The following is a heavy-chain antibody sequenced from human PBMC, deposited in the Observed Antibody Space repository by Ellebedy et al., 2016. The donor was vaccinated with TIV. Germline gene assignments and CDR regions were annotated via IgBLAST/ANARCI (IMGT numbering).Heavy chain of an antibody. CDR2: ISSSGSTI. V-gene: IGHV3-11*01. CDR1: GFTFSDYY. D-gene: IGHD3-10*01. J-gene: IGHJ5*02. Sequence: GESLKISXAASGFTFSDYYMSWIRQAPGKGLEWVSYISSSGSTIYYADSVKGRFTISRDNAKNSLYLQMNSLRAEDTAVYYCARDRSYYGAEGFDPWGQGTLVTVSS. CDR3: ARDRSYYGAEGFDP.